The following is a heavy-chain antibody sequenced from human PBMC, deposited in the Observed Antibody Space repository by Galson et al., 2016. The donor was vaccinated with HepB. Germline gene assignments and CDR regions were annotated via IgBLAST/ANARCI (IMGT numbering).Heavy chain of an antibody. J-gene: IGHJ4*02. D-gene: IGHD4-11*01. CDR1: GFTFSSYA. Sequence: LRLSCAVSGFTFSSYALSWVRQAPGKGLEWVSSISRSSTHIYYADSVKGRFTIFRDNAENSLYLQMNSLRAEDTAVYYCAVVTTTSSFDYWGQGTLVTVSS. CDR3: AVVTTTSSFDY. CDR2: ISRSSTHI. V-gene: IGHV3-21*01.